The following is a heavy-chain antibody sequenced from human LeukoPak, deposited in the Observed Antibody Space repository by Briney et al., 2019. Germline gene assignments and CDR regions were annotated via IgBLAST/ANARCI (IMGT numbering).Heavy chain of an antibody. J-gene: IGHJ4*02. CDR3: AREGGYCSSTSCYGTGFY. D-gene: IGHD2-2*01. Sequence: PSETLSLTCTVSGGSISSSSYYWGWIRQPPGKGLEWIGSIYYGGSTYYNPSLKRRVTISVDTSKNQFSLKLSSVTAADTAVYYCAREGGYCSSTSCYGTGFYWGQGTLVTVSS. V-gene: IGHV4-39*07. CDR2: IYYGGST. CDR1: GGSISSSSYY.